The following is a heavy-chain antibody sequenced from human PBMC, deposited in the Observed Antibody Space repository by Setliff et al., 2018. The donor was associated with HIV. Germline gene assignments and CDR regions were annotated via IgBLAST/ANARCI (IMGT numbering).Heavy chain of an antibody. CDR3: TTGGGGAN. V-gene: IGHV3-30*02. J-gene: IGHJ4*02. CDR1: GLTFSNCG. CDR2: IRSDGSNK. D-gene: IGHD3-16*01. Sequence: GGSLRLSCATSGLTFSNCGMHWVRQAPGKGLEWVASIRSDGSNKYYADSVTGRFTISRDDSKNVVYLQMNSLKTEDTAVYYCTTGGGGANWGQGTLVTVSS.